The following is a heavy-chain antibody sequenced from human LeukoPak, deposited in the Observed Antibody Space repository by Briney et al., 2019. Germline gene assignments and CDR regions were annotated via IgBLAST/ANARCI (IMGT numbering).Heavy chain of an antibody. D-gene: IGHD6-19*01. J-gene: IGHJ4*02. CDR2: IYYSGST. CDR3: ARHALAVAGNFDY. V-gene: IGHV4-59*08. CDR1: GGSISSYY. Sequence: PSETLSLTCTVSGGSISSYYWSWIRQPPGKGLEWIGYIYYSGSTNYNPSLKSRVTISVDTSKNQFSLKLSSVTAADTAVYYCARHALAVAGNFDYWGQGTLVTGSS.